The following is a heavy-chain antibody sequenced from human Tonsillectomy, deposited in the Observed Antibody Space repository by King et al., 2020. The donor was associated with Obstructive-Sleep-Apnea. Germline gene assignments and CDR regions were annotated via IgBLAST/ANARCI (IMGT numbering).Heavy chain of an antibody. Sequence: VQLVESGGGLVKPGGSLRLSCAASGFTFSNAGMSGCRNAPGKGLVWVGHSRSNTDGGAADYAAPVKGRFTVSRDDSKNTQYLEMDSLQTEDTAVYYCTTRNPPYGDFPFDHWGQGTLVTVSS. CDR1: GFTFSNAG. CDR3: TTRNPPYGDFPFDH. V-gene: IGHV3-15*01. J-gene: IGHJ4*02. D-gene: IGHD4-17*01. CDR2: SRSNTDGGAA.